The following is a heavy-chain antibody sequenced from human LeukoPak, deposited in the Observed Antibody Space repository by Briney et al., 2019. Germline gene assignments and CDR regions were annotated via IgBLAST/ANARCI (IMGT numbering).Heavy chain of an antibody. CDR2: ISSSGSTI. D-gene: IGHD3-10*02. Sequence: QSGGSLRLSCTVSGFTVSSNSMNWLRQAPGKGLEWVSYISSSGSTIYYADSVKGRFTISRDNAKNSLYLQMNSLRAEDTAVYYCAELGITMIGGVWGKGTTVTISS. J-gene: IGHJ6*04. V-gene: IGHV3-48*04. CDR3: AELGITMIGGV. CDR1: GFTVSSNS.